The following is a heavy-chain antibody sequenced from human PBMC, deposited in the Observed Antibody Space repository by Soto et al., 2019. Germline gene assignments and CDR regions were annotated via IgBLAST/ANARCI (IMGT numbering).Heavy chain of an antibody. CDR2: ICSHNGNT. CDR3: ATDWAAAGPFDS. D-gene: IGHD6-13*01. V-gene: IGHV1-18*01. Sequence: QVQLVQSGAEVKKPGASVKVSCKASGYTVTSYGISWVRQAPGQGLEWMGWICSHNGNTNYAQKLQGRVTMTTATSTSTAYMELRRLGSDDTAVYYCATDWAAAGPFDSWGQGTLVTVSS. J-gene: IGHJ4*02. CDR1: GYTVTSYG.